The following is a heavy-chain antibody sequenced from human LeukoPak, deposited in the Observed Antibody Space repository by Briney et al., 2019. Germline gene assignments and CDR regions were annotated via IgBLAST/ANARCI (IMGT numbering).Heavy chain of an antibody. CDR1: GFTFSSYA. D-gene: IGHD3-9*01. CDR3: AREKKYFGHYDAFDI. V-gene: IGHV3-23*01. CDR2: ISGSGGST. Sequence: GGSLRLSCAASGFTFSSYAMSWVRQAPGKGLEWVSGISGSGGSTYYADSVKGRFTISRDNAKNSLYLQMNSLRAEDTAVYYCAREKKYFGHYDAFDIWGQGTMVTVSS. J-gene: IGHJ3*02.